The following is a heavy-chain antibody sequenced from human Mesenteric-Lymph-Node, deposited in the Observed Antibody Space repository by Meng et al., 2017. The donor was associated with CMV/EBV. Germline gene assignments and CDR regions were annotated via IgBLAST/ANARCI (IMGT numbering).Heavy chain of an antibody. Sequence: GSLRLSCIVSGGSISSYYWSWIRQAPGERLQWIAYINYAGVTKYNPSLGNRVTVSVDTSKNQFSLKLTSVTAADTARYYCAGRSFDYDLWSGLLDNWGQGVLVTVSS. D-gene: IGHD3-3*01. CDR2: INYAGVT. CDR3: AGRSFDYDLWSGLLDN. J-gene: IGHJ4*02. CDR1: GGSISSYY. V-gene: IGHV4-59*01.